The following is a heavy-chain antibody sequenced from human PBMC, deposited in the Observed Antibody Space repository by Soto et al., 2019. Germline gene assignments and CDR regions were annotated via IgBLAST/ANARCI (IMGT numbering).Heavy chain of an antibody. CDR1: GGSISSGGSY. J-gene: IGHJ4*02. Sequence: SETLSLTCTVSGGSISSGGSYWGWIRQPPGKCLEWIGYIYYSGNTYFNPSLKSRVTLSVDTSKNQFSLNLSSVTAADTAVYYCVRYCSTTKCPFDYWGQGTLVTVSS. CDR2: IYYSGNT. D-gene: IGHD2-2*01. CDR3: VRYCSTTKCPFDY. V-gene: IGHV4-30-4*01.